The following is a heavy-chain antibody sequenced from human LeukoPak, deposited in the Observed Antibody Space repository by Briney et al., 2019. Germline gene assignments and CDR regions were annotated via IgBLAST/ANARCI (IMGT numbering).Heavy chain of an antibody. J-gene: IGHJ3*02. CDR3: ARYSSSLNPDAFDI. CDR1: GGSISSYY. Sequence: SETLSLTCTVSGGSISSYYWSWIRQPRWKGLEWIGYIYYSGSTNYNPSLKSRVTISVDTSKNQFSLKLSSVTAADTAVYYCARYSSSLNPDAFDIWGQGTMVTVSS. V-gene: IGHV4-59*01. D-gene: IGHD6-13*01. CDR2: IYYSGST.